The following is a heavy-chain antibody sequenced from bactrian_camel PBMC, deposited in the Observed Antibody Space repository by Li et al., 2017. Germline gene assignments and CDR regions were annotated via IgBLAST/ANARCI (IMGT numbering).Heavy chain of an antibody. CDR1: TYSGYH. CDR3: VPLAHVYVG. V-gene: IGHV3S57*01. CDR2: LLSDDTT. Sequence: VQLVESGGGSVQAGGSLRLSCARTYSGYHMAWFRQAPGLEREGVAVLLSDDTTKYADSVKGRFTLSRDNAKNTLYLQMNSLKTDDTAVYYCVPLAHVYVGWGQGTQVTVS. D-gene: IGHD5*01. J-gene: IGHJ4*01.